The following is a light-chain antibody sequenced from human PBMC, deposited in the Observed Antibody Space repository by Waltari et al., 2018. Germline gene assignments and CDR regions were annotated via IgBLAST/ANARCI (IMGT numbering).Light chain of an antibody. Sequence: DIQMTQSPSSLSASVGDRVTITCRASQSIRSYLNWYQQKLGKAPKLLIYGASSLQSGVPPRFSGSGSETDFTLTITSLQPEDFATYYCQQSSSIPWTFGQGTKVEI. V-gene: IGKV1-39*01. J-gene: IGKJ1*01. CDR2: GAS. CDR3: QQSSSIPWT. CDR1: QSIRSY.